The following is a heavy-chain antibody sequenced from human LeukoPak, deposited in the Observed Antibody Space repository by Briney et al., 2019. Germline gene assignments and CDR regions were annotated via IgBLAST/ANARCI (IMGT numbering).Heavy chain of an antibody. D-gene: IGHD2-15*01. J-gene: IGHJ6*03. CDR3: ARGGYCSGGSCGVIYYYMDV. CDR2: IIPIFGTA. V-gene: IGHV1-69*13. Sequence: SVKVSCKASGGTFSSYAISWVRQAPGHGLEWMGGIIPIFGTANYAQKFPGRVTITADESTSTAYMELSSLRSEDTAVYYCARGGYCSGGSCGVIYYYMDVWGKGTTVTVS. CDR1: GGTFSSYA.